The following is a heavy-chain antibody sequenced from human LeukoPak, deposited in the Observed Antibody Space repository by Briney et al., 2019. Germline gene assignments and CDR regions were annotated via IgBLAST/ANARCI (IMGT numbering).Heavy chain of an antibody. CDR2: MNPGSGNT. Sequence: ASVKVSCKXSGYSFTNYDINWVRQATGQGLEWMGWMNPGSGNTGSAQKFQGRITITRDTSTSTAFLELSGLTSEDTAVYYCARGYINGPYYFDYWGQGTLVTVSS. D-gene: IGHD5-18*01. V-gene: IGHV1-8*03. CDR3: ARGYINGPYYFDY. CDR1: GYSFTNYD. J-gene: IGHJ4*02.